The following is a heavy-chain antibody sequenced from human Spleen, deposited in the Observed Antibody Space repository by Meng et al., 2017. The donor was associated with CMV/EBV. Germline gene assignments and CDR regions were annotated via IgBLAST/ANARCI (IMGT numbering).Heavy chain of an antibody. Sequence: GESLKISCAASGFTFNGYNMNWVRQAPGKGLEWVASISTSSTYIFYTDSVKGRFTISRDNANSALYLQMDSLRAEDTAVYYCARGYTAMVTSGRQGGQGTLVTVSS. CDR3: ARGYTAMVTSGRQ. J-gene: IGHJ4*02. V-gene: IGHV3-21*01. D-gene: IGHD5-18*01. CDR1: GFTFNGYN. CDR2: ISTSSTYI.